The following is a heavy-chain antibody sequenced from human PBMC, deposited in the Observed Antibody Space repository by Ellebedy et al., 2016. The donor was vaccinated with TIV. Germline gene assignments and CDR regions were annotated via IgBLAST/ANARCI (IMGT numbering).Heavy chain of an antibody. V-gene: IGHV3-66*01. CDR2: IAIDSTT. Sequence: GGSLRLSCAASELTVTSNFMSWVRQAPGKGLAWVSTIAIDSTTYYADSVKGRFTISRDNSKNTRYIQRNSLRAEDTAVYYCARETDNEVDLKLWGIFDIWGQGTMVTVSS. CDR1: ELTVTSNF. D-gene: IGHD3-10*01. J-gene: IGHJ3*02. CDR3: ARETDNEVDLKLWGIFDI.